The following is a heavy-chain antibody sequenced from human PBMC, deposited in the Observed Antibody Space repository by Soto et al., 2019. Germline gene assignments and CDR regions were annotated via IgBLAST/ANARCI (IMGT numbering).Heavy chain of an antibody. Sequence: QVQLVESGGGVVQPGRSLRLSCAASGFTFSSYGMHWVRQAPGKGLEWVAVISYDGSNKYYADSVKGRFTISRDNSKNTQYLQMNSLRAEDTAVYYCAKDPASAYDFWSGYYHFYYYYGMDVWGQGTTVTVSS. D-gene: IGHD3-3*01. CDR1: GFTFSSYG. CDR2: ISYDGSNK. V-gene: IGHV3-30*18. CDR3: AKDPASAYDFWSGYYHFYYYYGMDV. J-gene: IGHJ6*02.